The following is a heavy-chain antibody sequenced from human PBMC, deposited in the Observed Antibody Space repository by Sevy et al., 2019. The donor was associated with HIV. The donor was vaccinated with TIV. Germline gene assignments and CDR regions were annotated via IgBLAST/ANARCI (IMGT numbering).Heavy chain of an antibody. Sequence: GRSLRLSCAASGFTFSSYAMHWVRQAPGKGLEWVAVISYDGSNKYYADSVKGRFTISRDNSKNTLYLQMNSLRAEDTAVYYCARDLTVDIVATIPSYFDYWGQGTLVTVSS. J-gene: IGHJ4*02. V-gene: IGHV3-30*04. CDR3: ARDLTVDIVATIPSYFDY. D-gene: IGHD5-12*01. CDR1: GFTFSSYA. CDR2: ISYDGSNK.